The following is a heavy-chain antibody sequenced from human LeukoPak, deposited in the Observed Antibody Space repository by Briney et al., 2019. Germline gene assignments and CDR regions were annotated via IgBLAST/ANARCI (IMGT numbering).Heavy chain of an antibody. CDR3: ARGLYDILTGMFDY. Sequence: PGGSLRLSCAASGFTVSSNYMSWVRQAPGKGLEWVSVIYSGGSTYYADSVKGRFTISRDNSKNTLYLQMNSLRAEDTAVYYCARGLYDILTGMFDYWGQGTLVTVSS. V-gene: IGHV3-66*01. CDR1: GFTVSSNY. D-gene: IGHD3-9*01. CDR2: IYSGGST. J-gene: IGHJ4*02.